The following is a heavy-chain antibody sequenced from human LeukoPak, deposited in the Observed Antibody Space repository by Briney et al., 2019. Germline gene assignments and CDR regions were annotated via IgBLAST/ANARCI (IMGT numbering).Heavy chain of an antibody. D-gene: IGHD5-18*01. J-gene: IGHJ6*02. CDR2: IYYSGST. CDR1: GGSISSYY. V-gene: IGHV4-59*12. CDR3: AGHKRGYSYGLGYYYGMDV. Sequence: SETLSLTCTVSGGSISSYYWSWIRQPPGKGLEWIGYIYYSGSTNYDPSLKSRVTISVDTSKNQFSLKLSSVTAADTAVYYCAGHKRGYSYGLGYYYGMDVWGQGTTVTVSS.